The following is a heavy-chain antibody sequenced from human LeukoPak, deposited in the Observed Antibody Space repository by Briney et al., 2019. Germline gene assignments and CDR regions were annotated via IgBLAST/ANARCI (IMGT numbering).Heavy chain of an antibody. CDR3: ARGLGGSSGCFGY. J-gene: IGHJ4*02. V-gene: IGHV4-39*07. CDR2: IYYSGST. Sequence: SETLSLTCTVSGGSISRSTYYWGWIRQPPGKGLEWIGSIYYSGSTYCNPSLKSRVTISVDTSKNQLSLKLRSVTAADTAVYYCARGLGGSSGCFGYWGQGTLVTVSS. D-gene: IGHD6-19*01. CDR1: GGSISRSTYY.